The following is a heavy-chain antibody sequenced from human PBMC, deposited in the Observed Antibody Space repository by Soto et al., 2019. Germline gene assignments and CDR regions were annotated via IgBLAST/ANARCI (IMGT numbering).Heavy chain of an antibody. V-gene: IGHV1-3*01. Sequence: ASVKVSCKASGYTLTSYAMHWVRQAPGQRLEWMGWINAGNGNTKYSQKFQGRVTITRDTCASTAYMELSSLRSEDMAVYYCATRTPHYYYGMDVWGQGTTVPVSS. CDR1: GYTLTSYA. CDR2: INAGNGNT. CDR3: ATRTPHYYYGMDV. J-gene: IGHJ6*02.